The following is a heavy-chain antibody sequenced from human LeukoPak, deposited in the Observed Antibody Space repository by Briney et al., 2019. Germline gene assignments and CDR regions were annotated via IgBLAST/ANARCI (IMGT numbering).Heavy chain of an antibody. CDR1: GGSISSYY. CDR2: IYYSGST. CDR3: ARHYGP. V-gene: IGHV4-59*08. D-gene: IGHD3-16*01. Sequence: SETLSLTCTVSGGSISSYYWSWIRQPPGKGLEWIGYIYYSGSTNYNPSLKSRVTISVAKNQFSLKLSSVTAADTAVYYCARHYGPWGQGTLVTVSS. J-gene: IGHJ5*02.